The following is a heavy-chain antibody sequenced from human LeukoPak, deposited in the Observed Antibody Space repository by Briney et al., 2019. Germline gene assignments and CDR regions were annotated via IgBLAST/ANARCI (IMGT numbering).Heavy chain of an antibody. J-gene: IGHJ6*02. CDR2: INPNSGGT. D-gene: IGHD6-19*01. V-gene: IGHV1-2*04. Sequence: AASVKVSCKASGYTFTGYYMHWVRQAPGQGLEWMGWINPNSGGTNYAQKFQGWVTMTRDTSISTAYMELSRLRSDDTAVYYCARERIAVAGTTYYYYYGMDVWGQGTTVTVSS. CDR3: ARERIAVAGTTYYYYYGMDV. CDR1: GYTFTGYY.